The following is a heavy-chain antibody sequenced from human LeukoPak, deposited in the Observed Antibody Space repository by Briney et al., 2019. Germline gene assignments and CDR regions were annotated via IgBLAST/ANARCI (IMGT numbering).Heavy chain of an antibody. Sequence: PSETLSLTCAVSGGSISSGGYSWSWIRQPPGKGLEWIGYIYHSGSTYYNPSLKSRVTISVDRSKNQFSLKLSSVTAADTAVYCCARASGYSSSPFDYWGQGTLVTVSS. CDR2: IYHSGST. D-gene: IGHD3-3*01. V-gene: IGHV4-30-2*01. J-gene: IGHJ4*02. CDR3: ARASGYSSSPFDY. CDR1: GGSISSGGYS.